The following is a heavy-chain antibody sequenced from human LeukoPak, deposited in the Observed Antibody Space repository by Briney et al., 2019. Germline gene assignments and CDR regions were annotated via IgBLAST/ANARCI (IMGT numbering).Heavy chain of an antibody. CDR1: GFTFSSYA. Sequence: GGSLRLSCAASGFTFSSYAMSWVRQAPGKGLEWVSAISGSGGSTYYADSVKGRFTISRDNSKNTLYLQMNGLRAEDTAVYYCAKVRPTVTTLVGPLVYWGQGTLVTVSS. CDR3: AKVRPTVTTLVGPLVY. D-gene: IGHD4-17*01. V-gene: IGHV3-23*01. J-gene: IGHJ4*02. CDR2: ISGSGGST.